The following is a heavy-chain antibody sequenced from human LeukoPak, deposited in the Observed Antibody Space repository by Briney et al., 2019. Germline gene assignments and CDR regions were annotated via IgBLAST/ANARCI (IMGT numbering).Heavy chain of an antibody. CDR2: INHSGST. J-gene: IGHJ3*02. CDR1: GGSFSNYY. CDR3: ARDGGSGGLDAFGI. Sequence: SETLSLTCAVYGGSFSNYYWSWIRQPPGKGLEWIGEINHSGSTNYNPSLKSRVTISVDTSKKQFSLKLSSVTAADTAVYYCARDGGSGGLDAFGIWGQGTMVTVSS. D-gene: IGHD2-15*01. V-gene: IGHV4-34*01.